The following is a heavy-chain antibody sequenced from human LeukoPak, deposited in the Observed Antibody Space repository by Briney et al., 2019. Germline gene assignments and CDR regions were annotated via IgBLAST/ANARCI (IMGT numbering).Heavy chain of an antibody. D-gene: IGHD1-1*01. V-gene: IGHV3-23*01. CDR2: ISGSGGSI. CDR1: GFTFSSYA. CDR3: AKEPRRRGDGYYFDY. J-gene: IGHJ4*02. Sequence: PGGSLRLSCAASGFTFSSYAMSWVRQAPGKGLEWVSAISGSGGSIYYADSVKGRFTISRDNSKNTLYLQMNSLRAEDTAVYYCAKEPRRRGDGYYFDYWGQGTLVTVSS.